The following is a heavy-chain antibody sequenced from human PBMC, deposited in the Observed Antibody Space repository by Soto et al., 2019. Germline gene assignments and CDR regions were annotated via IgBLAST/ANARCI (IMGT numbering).Heavy chain of an antibody. V-gene: IGHV1-69*12. Sequence: QVQLVQSGAEVKKPGSSVKVSCKASGGTFSSYAISWVRQAPGQGLEWMGGIIPIFGTANYAQKFQGRVTITADESTSTAYIELSSRRSEDTAVYYCERGGPPYYDRSGTWGQGTLVTVSS. CDR2: IIPIFGTA. D-gene: IGHD3-22*01. CDR3: ERGGPPYYDRSGT. CDR1: GGTFSSYA. J-gene: IGHJ5*02.